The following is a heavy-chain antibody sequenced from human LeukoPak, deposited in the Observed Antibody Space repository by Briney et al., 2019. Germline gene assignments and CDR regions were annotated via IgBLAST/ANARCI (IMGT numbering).Heavy chain of an antibody. D-gene: IGHD3-22*01. J-gene: IGHJ5*02. CDR1: GGSISTYY. V-gene: IGHV4-59*01. CDR3: ARGLRSYENSGYYWFDP. CDR2: IYYSGST. Sequence: SETLSLTCTVSGGSISTYYWSWIRQPPGKGLEWIGYIYYSGSTNYSPSLKSRVTISVDTSKNQFSLKLNSVTAADTAVYYCARGLRSYENSGYYWFDPWGQGTLVTVSS.